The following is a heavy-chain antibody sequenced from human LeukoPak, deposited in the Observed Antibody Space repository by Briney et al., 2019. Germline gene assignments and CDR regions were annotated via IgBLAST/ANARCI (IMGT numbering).Heavy chain of an antibody. V-gene: IGHV3-23*01. CDR1: GFTFSTYA. D-gene: IGHD3-10*01. Sequence: PGGSLRLSCAASGFTFSTYAMTWVRQAPGMGLEWVSAIGGSGGSTYSADSVKGRFTTSRDNSKNTLYLQMNSLTAADTAVYYCAQGGPRPGSYYSLAYWGQGTLVTVSS. J-gene: IGHJ4*02. CDR3: AQGGPRPGSYYSLAY. CDR2: IGGSGGST.